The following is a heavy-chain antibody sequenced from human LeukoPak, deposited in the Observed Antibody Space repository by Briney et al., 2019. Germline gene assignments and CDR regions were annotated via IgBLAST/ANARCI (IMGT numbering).Heavy chain of an antibody. CDR3: AREPDWGYYGMDV. CDR1: GGSISSGDYY. CDR2: IYYSGST. J-gene: IGHJ6*02. V-gene: IGHV4-30-4*01. D-gene: IGHD7-27*01. Sequence: SQTLSLTCTVSGGSISSGDYYWSWIRQPPGKGLEWTGYIYYSGSTYYNPSLKSRVTISVDTSKNQFSLKLSSVTAADTAVYYCAREPDWGYYGMDVWGQGTTVTVSS.